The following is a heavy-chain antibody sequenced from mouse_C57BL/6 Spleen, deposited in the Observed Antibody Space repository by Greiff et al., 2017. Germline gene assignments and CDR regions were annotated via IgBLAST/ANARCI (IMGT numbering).Heavy chain of an antibody. J-gene: IGHJ4*01. D-gene: IGHD2-4*01. CDR3: AREGAYYDYPYYYAMDY. Sequence: QVQLQQPGTELVKPGASVKLSCKASGYTFTSYWMHWVKQRPGQGLEWIGNINPSNGGTNYNEKFKSKATLTVDKSSSTAYMQLSSLTSEDSAVYYCAREGAYYDYPYYYAMDYWGQGTSVTVSS. CDR1: GYTFTSYW. CDR2: INPSNGGT. V-gene: IGHV1-53*01.